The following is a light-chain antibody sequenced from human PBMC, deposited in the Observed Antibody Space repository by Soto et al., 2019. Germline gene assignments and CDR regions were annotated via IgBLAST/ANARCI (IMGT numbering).Light chain of an antibody. J-gene: IGLJ2*01. V-gene: IGLV2-14*01. CDR3: SSYRSSYTLV. Sequence: QSALTQPASVSGSPGQSITISCTGTSSDVGGYNYVSWYQQHPGKAPKLMIYDVSNRPAGVSNRFSGSKSGNTASLTISGLQAEDEADYYCSSYRSSYTLVFGGGTKLTVL. CDR2: DVS. CDR1: SSDVGGYNY.